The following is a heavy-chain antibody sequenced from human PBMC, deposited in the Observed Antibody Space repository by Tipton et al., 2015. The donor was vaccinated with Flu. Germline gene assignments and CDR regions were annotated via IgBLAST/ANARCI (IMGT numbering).Heavy chain of an antibody. Sequence: LRLSCTVSDGSISSYYWSWIRQPPGKGLEWIGYLYYSERPNYNPSLKSRVTMSVDTSKNQFSLKLSSVTAADTAVYYCARLSYYDVDLKNHYFEYWGQGTLVTVSS. D-gene: IGHD3-10*02. J-gene: IGHJ4*02. CDR3: ARLSYYDVDLKNHYFEY. CDR2: LYYSERP. V-gene: IGHV4-59*08. CDR1: DGSISSYY.